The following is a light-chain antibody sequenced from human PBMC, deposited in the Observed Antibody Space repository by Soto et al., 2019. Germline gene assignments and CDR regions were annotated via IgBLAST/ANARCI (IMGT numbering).Light chain of an antibody. V-gene: IGLV2-14*01. J-gene: IGLJ3*02. CDR1: SSDVGAYKY. Sequence: QSVLTQPASVSGSPGQSITISCTGTSSDVGAYKYVSWYQQHPDKAPKLIIYAVTNRPSGVSNRFSGSKSGTTASLTISGLQAQDEADYYCMSYTTSSTGVFGGGTKVTVL. CDR3: MSYTTSSTGV. CDR2: AVT.